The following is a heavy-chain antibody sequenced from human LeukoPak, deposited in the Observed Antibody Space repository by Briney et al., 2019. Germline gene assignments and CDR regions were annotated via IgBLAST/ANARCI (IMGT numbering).Heavy chain of an antibody. CDR2: IKYDGSDK. V-gene: IGHV3-7*01. D-gene: IGHD6-19*01. J-gene: IGHJ4*02. Sequence: GGSLTLSCAASGFTFSSYWMSWARQAPGKGLEWVATIKYDGSDKYYVDSVKGRFTISRDNAKNSLYLQMNSLSGEDTAVYFCARPSFSSGSYFDHWGQGTLVTVSS. CDR1: GFTFSSYW. CDR3: ARPSFSSGSYFDH.